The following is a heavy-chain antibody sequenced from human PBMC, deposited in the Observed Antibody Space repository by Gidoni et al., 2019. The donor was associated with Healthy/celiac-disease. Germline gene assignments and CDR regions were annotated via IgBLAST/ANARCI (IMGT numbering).Heavy chain of an antibody. Sequence: QVQLVQSGAEVKKPGASVKVSCKASGYTFTSYYMHWVRQAPGQGLEWMGIINPSGGSTSYAQKLQGRVTMTRDTSTSTVYMELSSLRSEDTAVYYCARDGLIFSPAYYGMDVWGQGTTVTVSS. V-gene: IGHV1-46*04. CDR1: GYTFTSYY. J-gene: IGHJ6*02. D-gene: IGHD2-8*01. CDR3: ARDGLIFSPAYYGMDV. CDR2: INPSGGST.